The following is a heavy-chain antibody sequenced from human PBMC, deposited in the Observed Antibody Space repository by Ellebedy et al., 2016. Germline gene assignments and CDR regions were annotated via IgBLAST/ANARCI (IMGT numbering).Heavy chain of an antibody. CDR3: ARHADYGALNWFDP. CDR2: IYPGDSDT. Sequence: ASVKVSCKGSGYSFTSYWIGWVRQMPGKGLEWMGIIYPGDSDTRYSPSFQGQVTISADKSISTAYLQWSSLKASDTAMYYCARHADYGALNWFDPWGQGTLVTVSS. V-gene: IGHV5-51*01. CDR1: GYSFTSYW. D-gene: IGHD4-17*01. J-gene: IGHJ5*02.